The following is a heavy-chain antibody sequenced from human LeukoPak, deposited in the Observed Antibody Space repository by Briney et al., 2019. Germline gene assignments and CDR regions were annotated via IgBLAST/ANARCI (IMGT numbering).Heavy chain of an antibody. D-gene: IGHD3-10*01. J-gene: IGHJ4*02. V-gene: IGHV3-7*01. CDR2: INQDGNEK. Sequence: GGSLRLSCAASGFTFSSYWMSWVRQAPGEGLEWVANINQDGNEKYYVDSVKGRFTISRDNAKNSLYLQMNCLRPEDTAVYYCARAGLLWFGESKFDYWGQGTLVTVSS. CDR3: ARAGLLWFGESKFDY. CDR1: GFTFSSYW.